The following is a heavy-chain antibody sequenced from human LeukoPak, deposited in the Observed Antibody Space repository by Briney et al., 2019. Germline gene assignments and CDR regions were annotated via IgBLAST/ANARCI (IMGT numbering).Heavy chain of an antibody. CDR1: GYTLTELS. CDR2: FDPEDGET. V-gene: IGHV1-24*01. Sequence: ASVKVSCKVSGYTLTELSMHWVRQAPGKGLEWMGGFDPEDGETIYAQKFQGRVTMTEDTSTDTAYMELSSLRSDDTAVYYCAKVNPQYWYFDLWGRGTLVTVSS. J-gene: IGHJ2*01. CDR3: AKVNPQYWYFDL.